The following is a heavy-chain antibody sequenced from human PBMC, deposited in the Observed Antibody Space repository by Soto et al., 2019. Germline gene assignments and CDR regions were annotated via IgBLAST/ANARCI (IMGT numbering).Heavy chain of an antibody. Sequence: PSETLSLTCAVSGGSISSGGYSWSWIRQPPGKGLEWIGYIYHSGSTYYNPSLKSRVTISVDRSKNQFSLKLSSVTAADTAVYYCARVTYYYDSSGSAWFDPWGQGTLVTVSS. CDR2: IYHSGST. V-gene: IGHV4-30-2*01. CDR1: GGSISSGGYS. CDR3: ARVTYYYDSSGSAWFDP. D-gene: IGHD3-22*01. J-gene: IGHJ5*02.